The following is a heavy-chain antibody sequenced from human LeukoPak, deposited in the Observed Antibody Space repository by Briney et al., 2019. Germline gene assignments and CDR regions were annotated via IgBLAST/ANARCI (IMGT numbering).Heavy chain of an antibody. Sequence: SETLSLTCAVYGGSFSGYYRSWIRQPPGKGLEWIGEINHSGSTNYNPSLKSRGTISVDTSKNQFSLKPSSVTAAVTAAYYCARGSRGYGSGSYHLDYWGQGTLVTVSS. CDR2: INHSGST. J-gene: IGHJ4*02. D-gene: IGHD3-10*01. V-gene: IGHV4-34*01. CDR3: ARGSRGYGSGSYHLDY. CDR1: GGSFSGYY.